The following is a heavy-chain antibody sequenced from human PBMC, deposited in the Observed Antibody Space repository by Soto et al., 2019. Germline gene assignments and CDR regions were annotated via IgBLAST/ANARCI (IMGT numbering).Heavy chain of an antibody. J-gene: IGHJ5*01. V-gene: IGHV1-8*01. CDR3: ARSDGYNFNWLDS. CDR2: MNPNSDNT. CDR1: GYTSASYD. Sequence: QVQLEQSGAEVKTPGASVKVSCKASGYTSASYDINWVRQAPGQGLEWMAWMNPNSDNTNYAQKFQGRLTMTRDTALSIAHMELSGLRNEDTAVYYCARSDGYNFNWLDSWGQGTLVIVSA. D-gene: IGHD2-21*01.